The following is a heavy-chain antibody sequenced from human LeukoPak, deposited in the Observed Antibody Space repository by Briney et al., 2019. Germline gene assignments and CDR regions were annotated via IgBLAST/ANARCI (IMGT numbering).Heavy chain of an antibody. V-gene: IGHV4-38-2*01. CDR1: GYSINSAYY. J-gene: IGHJ5*02. D-gene: IGHD3-10*01. CDR2: MYHSGIT. CDR3: ARLTPGKNWFDP. Sequence: SETLSLTCAVSGYSINSAYYWGWIRQPPGRGLEWIASMYHSGITYYNSSLKSRATISVDTSKNQFSLKLNSVTAADTSVYYCARLTPGKNWFDPWGHGTLVTVSS.